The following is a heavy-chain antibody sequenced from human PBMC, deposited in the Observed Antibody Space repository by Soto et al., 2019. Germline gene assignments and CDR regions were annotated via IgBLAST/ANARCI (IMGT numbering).Heavy chain of an antibody. CDR3: AKSQNSSGWYSIDY. J-gene: IGHJ4*02. CDR2: IWYDGSNK. CDR1: GFTFSSYG. V-gene: IGHV3-33*06. Sequence: GSLRLSCAASGFTFSSYGMHWVRQAPGKGLEWVTVIWYDGSNKYYADSVKGRFTISRDNSKNTLYLQMNSLRAEDTAVYYCAKSQNSSGWYSIDYWGQGTLVTVSS. D-gene: IGHD6-19*01.